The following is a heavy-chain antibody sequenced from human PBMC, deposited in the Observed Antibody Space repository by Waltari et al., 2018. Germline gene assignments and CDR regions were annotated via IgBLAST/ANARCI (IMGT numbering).Heavy chain of an antibody. J-gene: IGHJ4*02. CDR3: ARTRPRYYFDY. CDR2: IYSGGST. V-gene: IGHV3-53*02. CDR1: GFTVRSTY. Sequence: EVQLVETGGGLIQPGGSLRLSCAASGFTVRSTYMSWVRQAPGKGLEWVSVIYSGGSTYYADSVKGRFTISRDNSKNTLYLQMNSLRAEDTAVYYCARTRPRYYFDYWGQGTLVTVSS.